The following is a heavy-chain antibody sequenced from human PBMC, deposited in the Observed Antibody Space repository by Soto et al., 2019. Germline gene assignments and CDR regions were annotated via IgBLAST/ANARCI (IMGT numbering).Heavy chain of an antibody. D-gene: IGHD4-17*01. CDR2: IYDSGST. J-gene: IGHJ5*02. CDR3: AREQNGDPTYNWFDP. CDR1: GGSISSGGYY. V-gene: IGHV4-31*03. Sequence: QVQLQESGPGLVKPSQTLSLTCTVSGGSISSGGYYWSWIRQHPGKGLEWIGYIYDSGSTYYNPSLKSRVTISVDTSKNQSSLKLSSVTAADTAVYYCAREQNGDPTYNWFDPWGQGTLVTVSS.